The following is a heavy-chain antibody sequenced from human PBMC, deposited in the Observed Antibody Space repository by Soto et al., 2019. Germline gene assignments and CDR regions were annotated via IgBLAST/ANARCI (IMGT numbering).Heavy chain of an antibody. CDR3: ARGKKEAAAGTSTFDY. CDR1: GVSFSGYY. Sequence: SETLSLTCAVYGVSFSGYYWSWIRQPPGKGLEWIGEINHSGSTNYNPSLKSRVTISVDTSKNQFSLKLSSVTAADTAVYYCARGKKEAAAGTSTFDYWGQGTLVTVSS. CDR2: INHSGST. V-gene: IGHV4-34*01. D-gene: IGHD6-13*01. J-gene: IGHJ4*02.